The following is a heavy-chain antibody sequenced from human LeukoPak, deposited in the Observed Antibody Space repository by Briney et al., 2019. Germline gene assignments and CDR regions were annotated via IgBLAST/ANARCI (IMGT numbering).Heavy chain of an antibody. CDR1: GFTFSSYA. V-gene: IGHV3-30-3*01. D-gene: IGHD3-10*01. CDR2: ISYDGSNK. CDR3: ARGAGYYYYYGMDV. Sequence: HPGGSLRLSCAAPGFTFSSYAMHWVRQAPGKGLEWVAVISYDGSNKYYADSVKGRFTISRDNSKNALYLQMNSLRAEDTAVYYCARGAGYYYYYGMDVWGQGTTVTVSS. J-gene: IGHJ6*02.